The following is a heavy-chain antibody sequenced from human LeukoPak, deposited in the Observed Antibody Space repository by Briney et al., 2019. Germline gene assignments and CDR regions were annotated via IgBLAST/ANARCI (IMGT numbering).Heavy chain of an antibody. D-gene: IGHD5-24*01. CDR2: FGSDLSFR. CDR3: ARDRLGDGYIREFDS. J-gene: IGHJ4*02. CDR1: GFTFSHYS. Sequence: GGSLRLSCASAGFTFSHYSMNWVREAPGKELEWVASFGSDLSFRSVADSLKGRFTISRDNAENSLYLHMNSLRAEDTAIYYCARDRLGDGYIREFDSWGQGTLVIVSS. V-gene: IGHV3-21*01.